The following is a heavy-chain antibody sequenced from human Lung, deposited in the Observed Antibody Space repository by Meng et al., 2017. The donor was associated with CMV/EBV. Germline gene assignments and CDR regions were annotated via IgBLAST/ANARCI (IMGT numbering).Heavy chain of an antibody. Sequence: ASVXVSXKASGYTFTSYYMHWVRQAPGQGLEWMGIINPSGGSTSYAQKFQGRVTMTRDTSTSTVYMELSSLRSEDTAVYYCARLGYYDSSPLGDYFDDWGQGXLVTVSS. CDR3: ARLGYYDSSPLGDYFDD. CDR2: INPSGGST. CDR1: GYTFTSYY. J-gene: IGHJ4*02. D-gene: IGHD3-22*01. V-gene: IGHV1-46*01.